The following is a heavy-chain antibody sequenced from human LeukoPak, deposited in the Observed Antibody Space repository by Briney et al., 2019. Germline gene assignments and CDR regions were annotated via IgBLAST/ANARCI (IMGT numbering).Heavy chain of an antibody. CDR2: IYNSGSS. J-gene: IGHJ3*02. CDR3: ARDRAESDYDYVWGSYRNDAFDI. Sequence: SETLSLTCTVSGGSISSGTYYWSWIRQPAGKGLEWIGRIYNSGSSKYNPSLKSRVTISVDTSKNQFSLKLSSVTAADTAVYYCARDRAESDYDYVWGSYRNDAFDIWGQGTMVTVSS. CDR1: GGSISSGTYY. V-gene: IGHV4-61*02. D-gene: IGHD3-16*02.